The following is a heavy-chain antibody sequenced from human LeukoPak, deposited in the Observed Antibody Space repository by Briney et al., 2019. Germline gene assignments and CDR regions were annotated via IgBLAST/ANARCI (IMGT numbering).Heavy chain of an antibody. CDR2: ISGSGGGT. V-gene: IGHV3-23*01. J-gene: IGHJ4*02. CDR1: GFTFSSYA. Sequence: GGSLRLSCAASGFTFSSYAMSWVRQAPGKGLEWVSAISGSGGGTYYADSVKGRFTISRDNSKNTLYLQMNSLRAEDTAVYYCAKASLRGYSGYDFGYWGQGTLVTVSS. D-gene: IGHD5-12*01. CDR3: AKASLRGYSGYDFGY.